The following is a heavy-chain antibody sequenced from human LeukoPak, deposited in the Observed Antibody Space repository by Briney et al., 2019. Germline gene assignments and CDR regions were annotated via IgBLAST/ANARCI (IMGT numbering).Heavy chain of an antibody. CDR3: ARHFSLGAFDI. V-gene: IGHV4-59*04. D-gene: IGHD3-3*02. Sequence: PSETLSLTCTASGFSITAYTWNWIRQSPGKGLEWIGSIHYTGNTYYNASLKSRVTMSVDTSKNQFSLKLSSMTAADTAVYYCARHFSLGAFDIWGQGTMVSVSS. CDR1: GFSITAYT. J-gene: IGHJ3*02. CDR2: IHYTGNT.